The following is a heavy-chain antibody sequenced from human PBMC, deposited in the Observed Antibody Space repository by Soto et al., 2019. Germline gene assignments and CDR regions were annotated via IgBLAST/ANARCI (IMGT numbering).Heavy chain of an antibody. CDR3: ARDRRGYSGYDGYYYYYMDV. CDR2: INPNSGGT. Sequence: QVQLVQSGAEVKKPGASVKVSCKASGYTFIGYYMHWVRQAPGQGVEWMGWINPNSGGTNYAKKFQGWVTMTTDTAISTDYMELSRLRSDDTAVYYCARDRRGYSGYDGYYYYYMDVWGKGTTVTVSS. D-gene: IGHD5-12*01. V-gene: IGHV1-2*04. J-gene: IGHJ6*03. CDR1: GYTFIGYY.